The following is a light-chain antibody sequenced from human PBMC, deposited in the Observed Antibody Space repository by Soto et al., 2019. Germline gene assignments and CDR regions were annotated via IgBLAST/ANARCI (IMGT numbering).Light chain of an antibody. CDR2: DTS. Sequence: DIVLTQSPVTLSLSPGDRATLSCRASQSVSSFLAWYLQKPGQAPRLLIYDTSSRATGIPDRFSGSGSGTDFTLTISRLEPEDFAVYYCQQYVSSPLTFGGGTKVDIK. V-gene: IGKV3-20*01. CDR1: QSVSSF. J-gene: IGKJ4*01. CDR3: QQYVSSPLT.